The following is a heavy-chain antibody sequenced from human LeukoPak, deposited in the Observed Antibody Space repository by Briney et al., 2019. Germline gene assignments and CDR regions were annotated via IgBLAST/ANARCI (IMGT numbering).Heavy chain of an antibody. CDR3: ARSYSNPDAFDI. D-gene: IGHD2-15*01. Sequence: GGSLRLSCAASGFTFSSYSMNWVRQAPGKGLEGVSSISSSSSYIYYADSVKGRFTISRDNAKNSLYLQMNSLRAEDTAVYYCARSYSNPDAFDIWGQGTMVTVSS. CDR2: ISSSSSYI. J-gene: IGHJ3*02. CDR1: GFTFSSYS. V-gene: IGHV3-21*01.